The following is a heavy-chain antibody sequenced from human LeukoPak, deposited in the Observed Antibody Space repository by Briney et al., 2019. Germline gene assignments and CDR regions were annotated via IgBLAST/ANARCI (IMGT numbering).Heavy chain of an antibody. V-gene: IGHV4-39*01. CDR1: GGSISSSSYY. CDR2: IYYSGST. CDR3: ARLPMGSLGVRGVFNEIDY. Sequence: PSETLSLTCTVSGGSISSSSYYWGWIRQPPGKGLEWIGSIYYSGSTYYNPSLKSRVTISVDTSKNQFSLKLSSVTAADTAVYYCARLPMGSLGVRGVFNEIDYWGQGTLVTVSS. J-gene: IGHJ4*02. D-gene: IGHD3-10*01.